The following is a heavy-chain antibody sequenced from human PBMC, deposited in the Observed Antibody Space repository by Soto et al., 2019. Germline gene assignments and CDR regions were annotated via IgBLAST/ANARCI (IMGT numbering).Heavy chain of an antibody. CDR1: GFTFSSYA. Sequence: GGSLRLSCAASGFTFSSYAMSWVRQAPGKGLEWVSAISGSGGSTYYADSVKGRFTISRDNSKNTLYLQMNSLRAEDTAVYYCAKDYIVVVTAIPSPAFDIWGQGTMVTVSS. CDR2: ISGSGGST. CDR3: AKDYIVVVTAIPSPAFDI. J-gene: IGHJ3*02. V-gene: IGHV3-23*01. D-gene: IGHD2-21*02.